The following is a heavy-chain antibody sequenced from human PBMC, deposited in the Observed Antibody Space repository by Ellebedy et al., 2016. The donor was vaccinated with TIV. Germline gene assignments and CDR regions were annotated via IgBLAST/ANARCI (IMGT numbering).Heavy chain of an antibody. Sequence: SETLSLXCTVSGGSISSGGYYWSWIRQHPGKGLEWIGYIYYSGSTYYNPSLKSRVTISVDTSKNQFSLKLSSVTAADTAVYYCARVRGHGLSRGMDVWGQGTTVTVSS. CDR1: GGSISSGGYY. CDR2: IYYSGST. D-gene: IGHD3-10*01. V-gene: IGHV4-31*03. J-gene: IGHJ6*02. CDR3: ARVRGHGLSRGMDV.